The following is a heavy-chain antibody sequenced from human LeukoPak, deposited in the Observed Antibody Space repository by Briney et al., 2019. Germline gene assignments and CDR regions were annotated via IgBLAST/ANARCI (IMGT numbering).Heavy chain of an antibody. CDR1: GFTFSSYS. J-gene: IGHJ4*02. Sequence: KPGGSLRLSCAASGFTFSSYSMNWVRQAPGKGLEWVSFISSSSSYIYYVDSVKGRFTISRDNAKNSLYLQMNSLRAEDTAVYYCARAPGYRGFLDYWGQGNLVTVSS. V-gene: IGHV3-21*01. CDR2: ISSSSSYI. D-gene: IGHD5-18*01. CDR3: ARAPGYRGFLDY.